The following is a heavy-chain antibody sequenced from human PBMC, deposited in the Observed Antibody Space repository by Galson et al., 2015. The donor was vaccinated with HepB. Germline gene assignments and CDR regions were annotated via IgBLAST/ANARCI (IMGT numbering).Heavy chain of an antibody. CDR2: IGVNAGNT. J-gene: IGHJ4*02. V-gene: IGHV3-23*01. D-gene: IGHD1-1*01. Sequence: SLRLSCAASGFTFSSLGMTWVRQAPGKGLECVSAIGVNAGNTDYADSVKGRFTISRDNSKNMLYLQMNNLRAEDTAVYYCAKGTTNIDCWGQGTLVTVSS. CDR3: AKGTTNIDC. CDR1: GFTFSSLG.